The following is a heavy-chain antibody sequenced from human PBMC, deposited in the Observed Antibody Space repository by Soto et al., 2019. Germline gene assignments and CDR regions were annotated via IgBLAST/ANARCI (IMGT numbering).Heavy chain of an antibody. V-gene: IGHV3-33*01. D-gene: IGHD3-3*01. Sequence: QVQLVESGGGVVQPGRSLRLSCAASGFTFSSYGMHWVRQAPGKGLEWVAVIWYDGSNKYYADSVKGRFTISRDNSKNTLYLQMNSLRAEDTAVYYCARELPDERFLEWLPDYWGQGTLATVSS. J-gene: IGHJ4*02. CDR2: IWYDGSNK. CDR3: ARELPDERFLEWLPDY. CDR1: GFTFSSYG.